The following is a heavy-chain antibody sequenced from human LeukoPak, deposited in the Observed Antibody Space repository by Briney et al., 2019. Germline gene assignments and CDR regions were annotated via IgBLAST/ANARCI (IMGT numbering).Heavy chain of an antibody. CDR2: MLYSGST. CDR1: GASISNHY. D-gene: IGHD3-16*02. J-gene: IGHJ4*02. Sequence: PSETLSLTCTVSGASISNHYWSWIRQSPGKGLEWIGYMLYSGSTNQNPSLRSRVTISVDTSKNQVSLKLSSVTAADTAVYYCARSDIWGSYRFLDYWGQGALVTVSS. V-gene: IGHV4-59*08. CDR3: ARSDIWGSYRFLDY.